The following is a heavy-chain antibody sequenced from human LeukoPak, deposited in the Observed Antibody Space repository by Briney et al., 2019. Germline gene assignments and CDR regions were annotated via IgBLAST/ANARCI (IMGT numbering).Heavy chain of an antibody. V-gene: IGHV4-59*12. CDR1: GVSISSYY. CDR2: IHYSGRT. D-gene: IGHD5-18*01. CDR3: AGTTDGGYTYGYFYYYYMDV. Sequence: KPSEPLSLTCTVSGVSISSYYWSWLRQPPGKGLEWIGYIHYSGRTNYNPSLKNRVTISVDTSNNQPSLNLSSVTAPDTPVYYCAGTTDGGYTYGYFYYYYMDVWGKGTTVTMSS. J-gene: IGHJ6*03.